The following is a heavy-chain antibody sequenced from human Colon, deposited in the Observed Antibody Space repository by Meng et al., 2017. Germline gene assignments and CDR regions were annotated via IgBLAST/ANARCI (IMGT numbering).Heavy chain of an antibody. CDR3: GRDQGRELINH. Sequence: QVQAQESGPGLVKPTGSSSVNCSVSGDSISSDIWWSGGRQPPGKGLEWSGEVYHRGDTNYNPSLKSRVDISVDKSKNQFYLSLFSVTAADTAVYYCGRDQGRELINHWGQGTLVTVSS. CDR2: VYHRGDT. D-gene: IGHD1-7*01. J-gene: IGHJ4*02. CDR1: GDSISSDIW. V-gene: IGHV4-4*02.